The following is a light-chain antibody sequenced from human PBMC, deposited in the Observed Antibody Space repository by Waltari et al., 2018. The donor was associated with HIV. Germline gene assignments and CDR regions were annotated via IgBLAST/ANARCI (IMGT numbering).Light chain of an antibody. Sequence: QSALTQPAYVSRSPGQSITLSCTGTSSDVGGSHSASWYQPHPGQAPKHMISEVSNRPSGVSNRFSGAKTGNTAALTISGLQTDDEADYYCSSYTSSSTLVVFGTGTKVTVL. CDR1: SSDVGGSHS. CDR2: EVS. J-gene: IGLJ1*01. V-gene: IGLV2-14*01. CDR3: SSYTSSSTLVV.